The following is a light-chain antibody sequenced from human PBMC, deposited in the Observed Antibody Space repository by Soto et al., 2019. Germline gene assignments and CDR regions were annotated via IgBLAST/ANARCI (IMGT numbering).Light chain of an antibody. Sequence: QSALTQPASVSGSPGQTITISCTGTSIDVGVYDYVSWHQQHPGKAPKLMIYDVSMRPSWVSNRFSGSKSGNTASLTISGLQAEDEADYYCSSKRGSTGVFGTGTKVTVL. CDR1: SIDVGVYDY. CDR2: DVS. J-gene: IGLJ1*01. V-gene: IGLV2-14*01. CDR3: SSKRGSTGV.